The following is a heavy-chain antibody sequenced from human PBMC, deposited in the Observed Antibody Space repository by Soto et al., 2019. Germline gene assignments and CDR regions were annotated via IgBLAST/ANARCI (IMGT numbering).Heavy chain of an antibody. D-gene: IGHD3-3*01. CDR2: IYYSGST. CDR3: ARVRGGDSDDFWSGYFAYYYYMDV. J-gene: IGHJ6*03. CDR1: GGSISSYY. Sequence: SETLSLTCTVSGGSISSYYWSWIRQPPGKGLEWIGYIYYSGSTNYNPSLKSRVTISVDTSKNQFSLNLSSVTAADTAVYYCARVRGGDSDDFWSGYFAYYYYMDVWGKGTTVTVSS. V-gene: IGHV4-59*01.